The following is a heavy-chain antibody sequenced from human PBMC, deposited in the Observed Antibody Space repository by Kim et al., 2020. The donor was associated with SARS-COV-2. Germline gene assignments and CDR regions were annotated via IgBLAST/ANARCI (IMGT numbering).Heavy chain of an antibody. Sequence: GGSLRLSCAASGFTFSSYWMSWVRQAPGKGLEWVANIKQDGSEKYYVDSVKGRFTISRDNAKNSLYLQMNSLRAEDTAVYYCARVGDGYYYYYYGMDVWGQGTTVTVSS. CDR1: GFTFSSYW. CDR3: ARVGDGYYYYYYGMDV. D-gene: IGHD5-18*01. CDR2: IKQDGSEK. V-gene: IGHV3-7*01. J-gene: IGHJ6*02.